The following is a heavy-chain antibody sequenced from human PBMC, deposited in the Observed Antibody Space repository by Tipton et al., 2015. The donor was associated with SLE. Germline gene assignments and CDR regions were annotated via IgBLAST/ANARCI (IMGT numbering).Heavy chain of an antibody. J-gene: IGHJ4*02. V-gene: IGHV4-39*07. Sequence: TLSLTCSVSGGFIGSSSYYWGWIRQPPGKGLEWIGGVSYLGSTSYNATLESRVTISIDTSKKHFSLKLSSVTAADTAVYYCATSPLTVWGQGTLVTVSS. CDR3: ATSPLTV. CDR2: VSYLGST. CDR1: GGFIGSSSYY.